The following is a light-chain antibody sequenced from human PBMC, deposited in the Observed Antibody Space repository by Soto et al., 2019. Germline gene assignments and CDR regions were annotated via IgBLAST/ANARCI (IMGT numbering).Light chain of an antibody. CDR1: SSNIGSNT. CDR2: SNS. CDR3: VAWDDSLNGAV. V-gene: IGLV1-44*01. J-gene: IGLJ7*01. Sequence: QAVVTQPPSASGTPGQRVTIACSGTSSNIGSNTVNWYQQLPGTAPKLLMYSNSQRPSGVPDRFSGSKSGTSASLSISGLQYEDEADYYCVAWDDSLNGAVFGGGTQLTVL.